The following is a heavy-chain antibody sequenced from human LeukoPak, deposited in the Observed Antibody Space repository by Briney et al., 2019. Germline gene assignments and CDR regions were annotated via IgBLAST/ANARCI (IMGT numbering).Heavy chain of an antibody. J-gene: IGHJ4*02. D-gene: IGHD3-10*01. CDR1: EFTFSSYT. CDR2: ISGNGGST. CDR3: AKAASPTASYFAN. V-gene: IGHV3-23*01. Sequence: QPGGSLRLSCAASEFTFSSYTMSWVRQAPGRGLEWVSAISGNGGSTFYADSVKGRFTISRDNSKNTLFLQMNTLRAEDTAVYYCAKAASPTASYFANWGQGILVTVSS.